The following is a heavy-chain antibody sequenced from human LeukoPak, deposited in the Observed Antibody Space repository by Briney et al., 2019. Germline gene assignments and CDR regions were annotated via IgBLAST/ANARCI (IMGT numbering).Heavy chain of an antibody. CDR1: SGSISTSNYY. CDR2: IFASGST. D-gene: IGHD3-22*01. J-gene: IGHJ4*02. Sequence: SETLSLTCAVSSGSISTSNYYWGWVRQPPGKALEWIGNIFASGSTYYNPSLRSRVTISVDTSNNQFSRKLSSVTAADTAVYYCARFTMIALFDYWGQGTLVTVSS. V-gene: IGHV4-39*07. CDR3: ARFTMIALFDY.